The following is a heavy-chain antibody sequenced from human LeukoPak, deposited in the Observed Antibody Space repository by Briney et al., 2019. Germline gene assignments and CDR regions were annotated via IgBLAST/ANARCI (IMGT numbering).Heavy chain of an antibody. Sequence: ASVKVSCKASGYTFTGYYMHWVRQAPGQGLEWMGWINPNSGGTNYAQKFQGRVTMTRDTSISTAYMELSGLTSEDTALYYCATTLRNNPPWGQGTLITVSS. V-gene: IGHV1-2*02. D-gene: IGHD1-14*01. CDR1: GYTFTGYY. CDR2: INPNSGGT. CDR3: ATTLRNNPP. J-gene: IGHJ5*02.